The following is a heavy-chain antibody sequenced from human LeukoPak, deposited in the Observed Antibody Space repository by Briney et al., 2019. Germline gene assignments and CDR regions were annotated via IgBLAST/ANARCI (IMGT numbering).Heavy chain of an antibody. D-gene: IGHD6-13*01. Sequence: ASVKVSCKASGYTFTGYYMHWVRQAPGQGLEWMGWINPNSGGTNYAQKFLGRVTMTRDTSISTAYMELSRLRSDDTAVYYCARPSSSGGGFDYWGQGTLVTVSS. CDR2: INPNSGGT. V-gene: IGHV1-2*02. CDR3: ARPSSSGGGFDY. CDR1: GYTFTGYY. J-gene: IGHJ4*02.